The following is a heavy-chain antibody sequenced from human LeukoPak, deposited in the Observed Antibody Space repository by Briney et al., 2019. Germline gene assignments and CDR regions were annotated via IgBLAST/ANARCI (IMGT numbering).Heavy chain of an antibody. CDR3: AKDSYYYGSGSYRVYFDY. CDR2: LGSDVNFK. V-gene: IGHV3-30*02. J-gene: IGHJ4*02. D-gene: IGHD3-10*01. CDR1: GFTLSNSG. Sequence: GGSLRLSCAASGFTLSNSGMHWVRQTPGKGLQGVAFLGSDVNFKQYADSVKGRFTISRDNSTSTLYLQMNSLRAEDTAVYYCAKDSYYYGSGSYRVYFDYWGQGTLVTASS.